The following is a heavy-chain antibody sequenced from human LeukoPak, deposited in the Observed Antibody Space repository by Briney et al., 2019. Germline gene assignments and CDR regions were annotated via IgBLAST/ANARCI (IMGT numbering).Heavy chain of an antibody. CDR1: GGTFSSFA. CDR2: VIPISGTA. J-gene: IGHJ6*03. V-gene: IGHV1-69*13. Sequence: GASVKVSCKASGGTFSSFAFSWVRQAPGLGLEWMGGVIPISGTAKYAQKFEDTVTITADESTSTVYMEMSSLRSDDMAVYYCALGYSGSYGGSYYYYYMDVWGKGTTVTISS. CDR3: ALGYSGSYGGSYYYYYMDV. D-gene: IGHD3-10*01.